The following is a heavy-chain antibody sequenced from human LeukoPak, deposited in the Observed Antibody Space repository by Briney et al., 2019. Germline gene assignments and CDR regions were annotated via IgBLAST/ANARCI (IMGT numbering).Heavy chain of an antibody. J-gene: IGHJ4*02. V-gene: IGHV3-23*01. CDR3: AKDLNSYGSGSYFDY. Sequence: GGSLRLSCAASGFTFSSYAMSWVRQAPGKGLEWVSAISGSGGTTYSADSVKGPFTTSRDNSKNTLYLQMTSLRAEATAVYYCAKDLNSYGSGSYFDYWGQGTLVTVSS. CDR2: ISGSGGTT. D-gene: IGHD3-10*01. CDR1: GFTFSSYA.